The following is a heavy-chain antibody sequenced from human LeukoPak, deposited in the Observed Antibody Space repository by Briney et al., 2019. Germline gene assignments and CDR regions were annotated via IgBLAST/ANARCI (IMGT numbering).Heavy chain of an antibody. D-gene: IGHD4/OR15-4a*01. CDR3: ARLPGYFGAS. V-gene: IGHV1-8*01. Sequence: ASVTVSCKASGYPFTSYDLNWVRQAPGQRLEWMGCMNVKSGTADYAPKFQGRGTMTRNTSISTAYMELSSLRPEDTAVYYCARLPGYFGASWGQGTLVTVSS. J-gene: IGHJ5*02. CDR2: MNVKSGTA. CDR1: GYPFTSYD.